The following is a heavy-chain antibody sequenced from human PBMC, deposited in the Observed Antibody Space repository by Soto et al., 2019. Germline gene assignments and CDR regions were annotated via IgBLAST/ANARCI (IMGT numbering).Heavy chain of an antibody. CDR2: MNPNRGNM. V-gene: IGHV1-8*01. D-gene: IGHD3-10*01. J-gene: IGHJ4*02. Sequence: ASLKVTCKASGDTFTTYDINWVRQATGQGLEWMGWMNPNRGNMGYAQRFQGRVTMTRGTAISTAYMEVSSLRSDDTAVYYCARGRAPGSSYLLDYWAQGTLVTVSS. CDR3: ARGRAPGSSYLLDY. CDR1: GDTFTTYD.